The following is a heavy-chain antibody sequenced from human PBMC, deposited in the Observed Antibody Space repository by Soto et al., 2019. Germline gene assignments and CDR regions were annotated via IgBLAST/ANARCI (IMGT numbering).Heavy chain of an antibody. Sequence: GGSLRLSCAASGFTFDDYAMHWVRQAPGKGLEWVSGISWNSGSIGYADSVKGRFTISRDNAKNSLYLQMNSLRAEDTALYYCAKDMFRGYSSSSGIFDYWGQGTLVTVSS. CDR3: AKDMFRGYSSSSGIFDY. V-gene: IGHV3-9*01. J-gene: IGHJ4*02. CDR1: GFTFDDYA. CDR2: ISWNSGSI. D-gene: IGHD6-6*01.